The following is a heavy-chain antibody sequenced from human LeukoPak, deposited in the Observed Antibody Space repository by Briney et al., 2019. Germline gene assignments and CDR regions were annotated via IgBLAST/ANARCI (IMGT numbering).Heavy chain of an antibody. V-gene: IGHV1-8*01. CDR2: MNPNSGNT. CDR3: ARGVKVKYGSGSYYNDY. J-gene: IGHJ4*02. D-gene: IGHD3-10*01. Sequence: VASVKVSCKASGYTFTSYDINWVRQATGQGLEWMGWMNPNSGNTGYAQKFQGRVTMTRNTSISTACMELSSLRSEDTAVYYCARGVKVKYGSGSYYNDYWGQGTLVTVSS. CDR1: GYTFTSYD.